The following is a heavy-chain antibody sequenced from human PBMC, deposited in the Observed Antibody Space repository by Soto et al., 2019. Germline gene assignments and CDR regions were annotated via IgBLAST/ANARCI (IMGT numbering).Heavy chain of an antibody. CDR2: VYWDSDK. CDR3: VHIPSIAWYEMDFGY. J-gene: IGHJ4*02. CDR1: GFLLCSHGVG. Sequence: QITLKESGPTLVQPTQTLTLTCAFSGFLLCSHGVGVAWIRQPPGEALAWLAHVYWDSDKRYSQTLTNRLTITKDTAGHPAVLTLTNMDPVDTATYYCVHIPSIAWYEMDFGYWGQGTLVTVSS. D-gene: IGHD6-13*01. V-gene: IGHV2-5*02.